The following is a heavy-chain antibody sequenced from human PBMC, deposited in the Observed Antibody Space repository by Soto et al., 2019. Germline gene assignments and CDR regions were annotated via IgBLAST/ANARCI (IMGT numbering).Heavy chain of an antibody. D-gene: IGHD6-13*01. CDR2: IYYNGGT. CDR3: AGLRWATIAEAGSFDY. CDR1: GGSISSKY. V-gene: IGHV4-59*08. J-gene: IGHJ4*02. Sequence: QVQLQESGPGLVKPSETLSLTCTVSGGSISSKYWSWIRQPPGKGLEWIGYIYYNGGTNDNPSLKSRVTISVDTSRNQFSLKLSSVTAADTAVYYCAGLRWATIAEAGSFDYWGQGILVTVSS.